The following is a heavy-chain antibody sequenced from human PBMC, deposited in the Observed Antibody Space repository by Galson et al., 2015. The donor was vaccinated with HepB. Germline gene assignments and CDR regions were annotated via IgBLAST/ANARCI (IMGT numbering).Heavy chain of an antibody. V-gene: IGHV1-46*01. J-gene: IGHJ6*03. Sequence: SVKVSCKASGYTFTSYHMHWVRQAPGQGLEWMGIINPSGGSTSYAQKFQGRVTMTRDTSTSTVYMELSSLRSEDTAVCYCARAPYSNYEAYYYYMDVWGKGTTVTVSS. D-gene: IGHD4-11*01. CDR1: GYTFTSYH. CDR2: INPSGGST. CDR3: ARAPYSNYEAYYYYMDV.